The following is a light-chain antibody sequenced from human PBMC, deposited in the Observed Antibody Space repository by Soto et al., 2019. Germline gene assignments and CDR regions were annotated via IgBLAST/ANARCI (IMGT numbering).Light chain of an antibody. V-gene: IGLV4-69*01. Sequence: QAVVTQPPSASASLGASVKLTCTLSSGHNSYAIAWHQQQPEKGPRYLMKLNSDGSHNKGDGIPDRFSGSSSGAERYLTISSLQSEDEADYYCQTWSTDIRVFGGGTKLTVL. CDR2: LNSDGSH. CDR1: SGHNSYA. CDR3: QTWSTDIRV. J-gene: IGLJ3*02.